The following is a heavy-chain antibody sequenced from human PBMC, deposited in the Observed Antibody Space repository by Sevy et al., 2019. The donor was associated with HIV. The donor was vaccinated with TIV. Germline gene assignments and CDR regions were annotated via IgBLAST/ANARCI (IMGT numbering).Heavy chain of an antibody. CDR3: AKDDADLYCGGDCYTYGMDV. D-gene: IGHD2-21*02. CDR2: ISYDGSNK. V-gene: IGHV3-30*18. CDR1: GFTFSSYG. J-gene: IGHJ6*02. Sequence: GGSLRLSCAASGFTFSSYGMHWVRQAPGKGLEWVAVISYDGSNKYYADSVKGRFTISRDNSKITLYLQMNSLRAEDTAVYYCAKDDADLYCGGDCYTYGMDVWGQGTTVTVSS.